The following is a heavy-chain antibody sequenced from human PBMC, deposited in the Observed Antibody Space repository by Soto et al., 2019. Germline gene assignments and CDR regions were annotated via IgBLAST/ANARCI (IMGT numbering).Heavy chain of an antibody. J-gene: IGHJ4*02. CDR1: GFIFTNAW. CDR3: ATCYGSGTDCQEDYLAF. D-gene: IGHD3-10*01. CDR2: VKRKTTGGAT. V-gene: IGHV3-15*01. Sequence: EVQLVESGGGLVEPGGSLRLSCAASGFIFTNAWMSWVRQAPGTGLEWVGRVKRKTTGGATDYGADVKDRCYISRDDPKNTVYLQMNNLNTEDTAVYYCATCYGSGTDCQEDYLAFWGQGTPVTVSS.